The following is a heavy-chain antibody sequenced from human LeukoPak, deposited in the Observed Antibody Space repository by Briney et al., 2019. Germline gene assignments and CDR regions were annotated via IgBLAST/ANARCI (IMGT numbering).Heavy chain of an antibody. J-gene: IGHJ4*02. CDR1: VCTFSSYA. Sequence: SVKVSCKASVCTFSSYAISWVRQAPGQGLEWMGGIIPIFGTANYAQKFQGRVTITADESTSTAYMELSSLRSEDTAVYYCARSGIYYYDSSGYSQLDYWGQGTLVTVSS. V-gene: IGHV1-69*13. D-gene: IGHD3-22*01. CDR3: ARSGIYYYDSSGYSQLDY. CDR2: IIPIFGTA.